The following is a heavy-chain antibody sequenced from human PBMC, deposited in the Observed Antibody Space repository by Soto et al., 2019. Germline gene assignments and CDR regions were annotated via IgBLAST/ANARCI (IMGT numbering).Heavy chain of an antibody. J-gene: IGHJ2*01. CDR1: GGSISSSSYY. D-gene: IGHD5-12*01. Sequence: SETLSLTCTVSGGSISSSSYYWGWIRQPPGKGLEWIGSIYYSGSTFYNPSLKSRVTISVDTSKNQFSLKLSSVTAADTAVYYCARDLRDIVATAYFDLWGRGTLVTVS. CDR2: IYYSGST. CDR3: ARDLRDIVATAYFDL. V-gene: IGHV4-39*02.